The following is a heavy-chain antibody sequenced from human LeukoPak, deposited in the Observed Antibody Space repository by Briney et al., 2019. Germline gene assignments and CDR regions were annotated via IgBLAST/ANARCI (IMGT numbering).Heavy chain of an antibody. D-gene: IGHD5-18*01. CDR2: MNPNSGNT. CDR3: ARDNGGTAMAYYYYYYMDV. J-gene: IGHJ6*03. Sequence: GASVKVSCKASGYTFISYDINWVRQATGRGLEWMGWMNPNSGNTGYAQKFQGRVTMTRNTSICTAYMELSSLRSEDTAVYYCARDNGGTAMAYYYYYYMDVWGKGTTVTISS. V-gene: IGHV1-8*01. CDR1: GYTFISYD.